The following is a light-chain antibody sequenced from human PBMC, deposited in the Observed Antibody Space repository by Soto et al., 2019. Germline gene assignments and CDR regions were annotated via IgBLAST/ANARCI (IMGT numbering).Light chain of an antibody. CDR3: CSYAGSITYVV. V-gene: IGLV2-23*01. CDR2: EGS. J-gene: IGLJ2*01. Sequence: QSALTQPAYVSGSPGQSITISCTGTSSDVGSYNLVSWYQQHPGKAPKLMIYEGSKRPSGVSNRFSGSKSGNTASLTISGLQAEDEDDYYCCSYAGSITYVVFGGGTNLTVL. CDR1: SSDVGSYNL.